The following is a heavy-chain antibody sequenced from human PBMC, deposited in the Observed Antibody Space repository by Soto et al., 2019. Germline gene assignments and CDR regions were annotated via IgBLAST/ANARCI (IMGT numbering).Heavy chain of an antibody. CDR1: GYTFTSYG. J-gene: IGHJ4*02. V-gene: IGHV1-18*01. CDR3: ARDTAAAGIFDY. CDR2: ISAYNGNT. D-gene: IGHD6-13*01. Sequence: ASVKVSCKAPGYTFTSYGISWVRQAPGQGLEWMGWISAYNGNTNYAQKLQGRVTMTTDTSTSTAYMELRSLRSDDTAVYYCARDTAAAGIFDYWGQGTLVTVSS.